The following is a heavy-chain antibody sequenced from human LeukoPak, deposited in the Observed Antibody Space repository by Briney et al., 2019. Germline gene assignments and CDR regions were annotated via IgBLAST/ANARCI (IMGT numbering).Heavy chain of an antibody. CDR1: GGSFSGYY. D-gene: IGHD3-22*01. V-gene: IGHV4-34*01. J-gene: IGHJ3*02. CDR2: INHSGST. Sequence: SETLSLTYAVYGGSFSGYYWSWIRQPPGKGLEWIGEINHSGSTNYNPSLKSRVTISVDTSKNQFSLKLSSVTAADTAVYYCARQAPRDSSGYYLLQFGAFDIWGQGTMVTVSS. CDR3: ARQAPRDSSGYYLLQFGAFDI.